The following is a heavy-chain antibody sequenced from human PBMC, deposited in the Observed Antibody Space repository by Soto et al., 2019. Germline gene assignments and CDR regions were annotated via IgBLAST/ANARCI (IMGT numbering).Heavy chain of an antibody. CDR1: GGSFSGYY. D-gene: IGHD2-15*01. J-gene: IGHJ4*02. Sequence: PSETLSLTCAVYGGSFSGYYWSWIRQPPGEGLEWIGEINHSGSTNYNPSLKSRVTISVDTSKNQFSLKLSSVTAADTAVYYCASQREGYCSGGSCLGTWFYWGQGTLVTVSS. V-gene: IGHV4-34*01. CDR2: INHSGST. CDR3: ASQREGYCSGGSCLGTWFY.